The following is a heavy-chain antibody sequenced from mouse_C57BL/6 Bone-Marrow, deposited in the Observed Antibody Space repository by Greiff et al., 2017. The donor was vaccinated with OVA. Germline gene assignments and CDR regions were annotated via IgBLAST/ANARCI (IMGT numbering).Heavy chain of an antibody. D-gene: IGHD2-3*01. V-gene: IGHV1-50*01. CDR1: GYTFTSYW. Sequence: QVQLQQPGAELVKPGASVKLSCKASGYTFTSYWMQWVKQRPGQGLEWIGEIDPSDSYTNYNQKFKGKATLTVDTSSSTAYMQLSSLTSEDSAVSSCSRDGDGYYYFDDWGEGTTLTVSS. CDR3: SRDGDGYYYFDD. J-gene: IGHJ2*01. CDR2: IDPSDSYT.